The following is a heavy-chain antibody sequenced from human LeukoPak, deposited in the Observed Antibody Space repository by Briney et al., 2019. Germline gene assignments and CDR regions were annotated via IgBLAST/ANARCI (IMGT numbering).Heavy chain of an antibody. D-gene: IGHD5-18*01. CDR3: ARDLGTARSYYYYYYGMDV. V-gene: IGHV3-11*04. J-gene: IGHJ6*02. Sequence: GGSLRLSCAASGFTFSDYYMIWIRQAPGKGLEWVSYISSGSTVIYYADSVKGRFTVSRDNAKNSLYLQMNSLRAEDTASYYCARDLGTARSYYYYYYGMDVWGQGTTVTVSS. CDR1: GFTFSDYY. CDR2: ISSGSTVI.